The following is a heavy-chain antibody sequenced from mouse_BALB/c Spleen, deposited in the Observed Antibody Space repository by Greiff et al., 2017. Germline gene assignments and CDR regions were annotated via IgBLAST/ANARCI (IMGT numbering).Heavy chain of an antibody. V-gene: IGHV3-2*02. D-gene: IGHD2-13*01. CDR1: GYSITSGYY. CDR2: ISYSGST. J-gene: IGHJ4*01. CDR3: ARSREGDFHAMDY. Sequence: EVKLQESGPGLVKPSQSLSLTCSVTGYSITSGYYWNWIRQFPGNKLEWMGYISYSGSTSYNPSLKSRISITRDTSKNQFFLQLNSVTTEDTATYYCARSREGDFHAMDYWGQGTSVTVSS.